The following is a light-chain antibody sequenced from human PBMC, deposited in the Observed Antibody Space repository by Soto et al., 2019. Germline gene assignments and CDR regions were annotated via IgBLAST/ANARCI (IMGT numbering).Light chain of an antibody. CDR1: QSVRSS. Sequence: EIVLPQSPDTLSLSPGERATLSCRASQSVRSSLAWYQQKPGQAPRLLIYDASNRATGIPARFSGSGSGIDFPLTISSLEPEDFAVYYCQQRSNWPPEVTFGPGTKVYIK. CDR2: DAS. CDR3: QQRSNWPPEVT. V-gene: IGKV3-11*01. J-gene: IGKJ3*01.